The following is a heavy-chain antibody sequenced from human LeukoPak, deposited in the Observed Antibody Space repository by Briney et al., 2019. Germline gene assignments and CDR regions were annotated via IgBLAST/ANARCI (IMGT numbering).Heavy chain of an antibody. D-gene: IGHD2/OR15-2a*01. CDR3: AKDFGRETYYFEAIDY. CDR1: GFIFDDYA. V-gene: IGHV3-9*03. Sequence: PGGSLRLSCAASGFIFDDYAMHWVRQAPGKGLEWVSGISWNSGDIGYADSVKGRFTISRDNAKNSLYLQMNSLRVEDMAVYYCAKDFGRETYYFEAIDYWGQGTLVTVSS. J-gene: IGHJ4*02. CDR2: ISWNSGDI.